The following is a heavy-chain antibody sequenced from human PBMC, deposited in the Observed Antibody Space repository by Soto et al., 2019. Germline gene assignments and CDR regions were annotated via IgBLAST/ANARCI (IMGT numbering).Heavy chain of an antibody. J-gene: IGHJ5*02. CDR2: ISYDGSNK. D-gene: IGHD2-15*01. V-gene: IGHV3-30*18. CDR3: AKDYGYCSGGSCYSSGWFDP. Sequence: HPGGSLRLSCAASGFTFSSYGMHWVRQAPGKGLEWVAVISYDGSNKYYADSVKGRFTISRDNSKNTLYLQMNSLRAEDTAVYYCAKDYGYCSGGSCYSSGWFDPWGQGTLVTVSS. CDR1: GFTFSSYG.